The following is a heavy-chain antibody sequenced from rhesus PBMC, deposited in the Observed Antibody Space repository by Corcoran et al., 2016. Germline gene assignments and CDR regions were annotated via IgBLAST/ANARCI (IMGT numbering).Heavy chain of an antibody. CDR3: ARSYSGSYSVIGY. CDR1: GGSVSSSNW. Sequence: QVQLQESGLGLVKPSETLSLTCAVSGGSVSSSNWWSWIRQPPEKGLKWIGDINGSSCSTYYNPSLKSRVTISTDAPKNEFSLKLSSVTAADAAVYYCARSYSGSYSVIGYWGPGVLVTVSS. J-gene: IGHJ4*01. D-gene: IGHD3-16*01. V-gene: IGHV4-65*01. CDR2: INGSSCST.